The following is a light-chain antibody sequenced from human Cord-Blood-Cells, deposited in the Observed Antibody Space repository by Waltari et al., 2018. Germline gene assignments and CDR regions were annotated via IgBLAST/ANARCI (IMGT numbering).Light chain of an antibody. CDR1: QSVLYSSNNKNY. CDR3: QQYYSTPYT. CDR2: WAS. Sequence: DIVMLQSADSLAESLGEWATTNCKSSQSVLYSSNNKNYLAWYQQKPGQPPKLLIYWASTRASGVPDRFSGSGSGTDFTLTISSLQAEDVAVYYCQQYYSTPYTFGQGTKLEIK. J-gene: IGKJ2*01. V-gene: IGKV4-1*01.